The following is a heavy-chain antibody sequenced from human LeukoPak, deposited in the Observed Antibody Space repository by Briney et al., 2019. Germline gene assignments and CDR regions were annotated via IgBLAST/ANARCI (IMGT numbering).Heavy chain of an antibody. Sequence: GGSVRLSCAASGFTFSSYEMNWVRQAPGKGLEWVSYISSSGSTIYYADSVKGRFTISRDNAKNSLYLQMNSLRAEDTAVYHCARLGQWLVDWYFDLWGRGTLVTVSS. V-gene: IGHV3-48*03. J-gene: IGHJ2*01. CDR3: ARLGQWLVDWYFDL. CDR2: ISSSGSTI. D-gene: IGHD6-19*01. CDR1: GFTFSSYE.